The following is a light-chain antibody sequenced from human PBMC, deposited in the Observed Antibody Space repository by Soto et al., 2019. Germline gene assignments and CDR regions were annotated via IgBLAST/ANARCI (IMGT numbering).Light chain of an antibody. Sequence: QSVLTQPASVSGSPGQSITISCTAISSDITTYNYVSWYQHHPGKAPKLIIYEVINRPSGVSNRFSGSKSGNTASLTISGLQAEDEADYYCSSYPSTRWVFGGGNKLTVL. J-gene: IGLJ3*02. CDR3: SSYPSTRWV. CDR1: SSDITTYNY. V-gene: IGLV2-14*01. CDR2: EVI.